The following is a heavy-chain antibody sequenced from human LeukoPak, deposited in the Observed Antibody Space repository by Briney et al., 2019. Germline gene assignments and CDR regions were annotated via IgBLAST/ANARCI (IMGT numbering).Heavy chain of an antibody. V-gene: IGHV3-48*01. CDR1: GFTFSSYN. CDR3: ARDQAAVAGTPLDY. D-gene: IGHD6-19*01. CDR2: ISSSGSTI. Sequence: GGSLRLSCAASGFTFSSYNMNWVRQAPGKGLEWVSDISSSGSTIYFADSVKGRFTISRDNAKNSLYLQMNSLRAEDTAVYYCARDQAAVAGTPLDYWGQGTLVTVSS. J-gene: IGHJ4*02.